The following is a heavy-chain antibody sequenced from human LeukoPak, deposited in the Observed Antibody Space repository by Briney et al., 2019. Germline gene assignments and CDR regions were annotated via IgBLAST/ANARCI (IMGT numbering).Heavy chain of an antibody. CDR2: IYYSGST. Sequence: SETLSLTCTVSGGSISSSSYYWGWIRQPPGKGLEWIGSIYYSGSTYYNPSLKSRVTISVDTSKNQFSLKLSSVSAADTAVYYCAREAESKYFFDYWGQGTLVTVSS. CDR3: AREAESKYFFDY. J-gene: IGHJ4*02. V-gene: IGHV4-39*07. CDR1: GGSISSSSYY. D-gene: IGHD6-19*01.